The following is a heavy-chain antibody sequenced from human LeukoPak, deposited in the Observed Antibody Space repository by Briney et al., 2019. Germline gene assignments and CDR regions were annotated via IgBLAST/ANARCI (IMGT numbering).Heavy chain of an antibody. CDR1: GFHLNHQA. CDR2: NSGSGGST. D-gene: IGHD3-3*01. Sequence: GFLRPLRAAPGFHLNHQAKKWVRPAPREGLELVLGNSGSGGSTYYADSVKGRFTISRDNSKNTLYLQMNSLRAEDTAVFYCAKDLYLRDFWSGYFDYWGQGIPVTVSS. V-gene: IGHV3-23*01. CDR3: AKDLYLRDFWSGYFDY. J-gene: IGHJ4*02.